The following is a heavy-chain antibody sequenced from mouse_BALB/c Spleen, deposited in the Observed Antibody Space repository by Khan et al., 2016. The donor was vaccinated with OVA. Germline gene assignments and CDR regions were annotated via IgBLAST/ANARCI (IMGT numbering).Heavy chain of an antibody. V-gene: IGHV9-3-1*01. Sequence: QVQLKQSGPELKKPGETVKISCKASGYTFTNFGMNWVKQAPGEGLKWMGWINTYTGEPTYADDFKGRFAFSLETSASTAYLQINNLKNEDTATXFCTRPPYFSYVMVYWGQGTSVTVSS. J-gene: IGHJ4*01. CDR3: TRPPYFSYVMVY. CDR1: GYTFTNFG. D-gene: IGHD2-10*01. CDR2: INTYTGEP.